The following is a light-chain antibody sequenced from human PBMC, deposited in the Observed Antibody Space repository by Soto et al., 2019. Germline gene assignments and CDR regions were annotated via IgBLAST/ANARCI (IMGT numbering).Light chain of an antibody. CDR1: QNIYSN. V-gene: IGKV3-15*01. Sequence: IVMTQSPATLSVSPGERATLSCRASQNIYSNIAWYQQRPGQAPRLLIYRASTRATGVPARFSGSGSGTEFTLTINSLQSEDFTVYSCLQYHNLWAFGQGTKVDIK. CDR2: RAS. J-gene: IGKJ1*01. CDR3: LQYHNLWA.